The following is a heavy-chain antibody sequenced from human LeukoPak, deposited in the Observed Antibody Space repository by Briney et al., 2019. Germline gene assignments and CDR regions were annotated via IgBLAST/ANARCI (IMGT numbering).Heavy chain of an antibody. J-gene: IGHJ4*02. CDR2: INSDGSST. CDR3: AREVTRVVDY. V-gene: IGHV3-74*01. CDR1: GFIFSNFV. D-gene: IGHD4-23*01. Sequence: GGSLRLSCAASGFIFSNFVMHWVRQAPGKGLVWVSRINSDGSSTNYADSVKGRFTISRDNAKNTLYLQMNSLRAEDTAVYYCAREVTRVVDYWGQGTLVTVSS.